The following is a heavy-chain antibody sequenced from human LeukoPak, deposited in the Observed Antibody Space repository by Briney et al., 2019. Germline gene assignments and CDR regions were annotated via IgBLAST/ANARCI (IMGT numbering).Heavy chain of an antibody. Sequence: PGGSLRLSCAASGSTFSSYAMSWVRQAPGKGLEWASAISGSGGSTYYADSVKGRFTISRDNSKNTLYLQMNSLRAEDTAVYYCAKVVVISPAYWGQGTLVTVSS. V-gene: IGHV3-23*01. CDR1: GSTFSSYA. D-gene: IGHD3-22*01. J-gene: IGHJ4*02. CDR2: ISGSGGST. CDR3: AKVVVISPAY.